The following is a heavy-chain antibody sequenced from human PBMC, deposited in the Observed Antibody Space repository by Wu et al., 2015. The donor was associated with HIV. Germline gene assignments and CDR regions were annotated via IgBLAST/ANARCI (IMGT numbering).Heavy chain of an antibody. Sequence: QLVQSGAEVTKPGASVSVSCQTSGYTFTDHYIIGCDRPLDKGLSGWDGSDLTVVPQITQRSFRTGVTMTRDASISTAYMQLNRLRSDDTAVYFCARDLGNDFAVRGYYWYMDVWGRGTAITVSS. CDR3: ARDLGNDFAVRGYYWYMDV. J-gene: IGHJ6*03. CDR2: SDLTVVP. V-gene: IGHV1-2*02. CDR1: GYTFTDHY. D-gene: IGHD3/OR15-3a*01.